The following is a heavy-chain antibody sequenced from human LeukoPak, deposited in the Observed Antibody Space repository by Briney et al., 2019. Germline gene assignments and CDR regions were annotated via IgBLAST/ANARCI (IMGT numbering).Heavy chain of an antibody. CDR3: VRATYGSGSLSYDY. Sequence: SVKVSCTASGGTFSSYAISWVRQAPGQGLEWMGRIIPILGIANYAQKFQGRVAITADKSTSTAYMELSSLRSEDTAVYYCVRATYGSGSLSYDYWGQGTLVTVSS. J-gene: IGHJ4*02. CDR1: GGTFSSYA. CDR2: IIPILGIA. D-gene: IGHD3-10*01. V-gene: IGHV1-69*04.